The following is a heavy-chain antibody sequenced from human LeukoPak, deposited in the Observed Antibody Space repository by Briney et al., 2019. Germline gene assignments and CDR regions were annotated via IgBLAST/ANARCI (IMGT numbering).Heavy chain of an antibody. Sequence: GGSLRLSCAASGFTFSSYTMNWVRQAPGKGLEWVSSISTSSIYIYYTDSLKGRFTISRDNARNSLYLQMNSLKAEDTAVYYCARDQDWNDRGGLDYWGQGTLVTVSS. CDR1: GFTFSSYT. CDR3: ARDQDWNDRGGLDY. J-gene: IGHJ4*02. CDR2: ISTSSIYI. D-gene: IGHD1-1*01. V-gene: IGHV3-21*01.